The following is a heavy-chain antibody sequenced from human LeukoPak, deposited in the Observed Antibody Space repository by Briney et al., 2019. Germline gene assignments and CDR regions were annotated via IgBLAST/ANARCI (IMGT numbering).Heavy chain of an antibody. J-gene: IGHJ4*02. CDR2: IYYSGST. Sequence: SETLSLTCTVSGGSISRGGYYWSWLRQHPGKGLEWNGYIYYSGSTYYNPSLKSRVTISVDTSKNQFSLKLSSVTAADTAVYYCARYGIAVAGTIDYWGQGTMVTVSS. CDR1: GGSISRGGYY. V-gene: IGHV4-31*03. CDR3: ARYGIAVAGTIDY. D-gene: IGHD6-19*01.